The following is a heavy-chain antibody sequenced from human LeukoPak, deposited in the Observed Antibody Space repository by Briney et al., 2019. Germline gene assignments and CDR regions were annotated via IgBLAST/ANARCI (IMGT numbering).Heavy chain of an antibody. J-gene: IGHJ4*02. V-gene: IGHV3-74*01. D-gene: IGHD1-1*01. CDR1: GFTFSSHW. Sequence: PGRSLRLSCAASGFTFSSHWMHWVRQAPGKGLVWVSRIDSDGRITTYADSVKGRFTISRDNAKNTLYLQMNTLRDEDTAVYYCARDYNWNPPDYWGQGTLVTVSS. CDR2: IDSDGRIT. CDR3: ARDYNWNPPDY.